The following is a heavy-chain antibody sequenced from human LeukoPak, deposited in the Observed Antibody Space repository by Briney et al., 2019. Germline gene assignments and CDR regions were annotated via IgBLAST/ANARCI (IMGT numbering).Heavy chain of an antibody. CDR2: INHSGST. D-gene: IGHD6-19*01. CDR1: GGSFSGYY. CDR3: ARYNGANIAVAGTEDGMDV. J-gene: IGHJ6*02. Sequence: EPSETLSLTCAVYGGSFSGYYWSWIRQPPGKGLEWIGEINHSGSTNYNPSLKSRVTISVDTSKNQFSLKLSSVTAADTAVYYCARYNGANIAVAGTEDGMDVWGQGTTVTVSS. V-gene: IGHV4-34*01.